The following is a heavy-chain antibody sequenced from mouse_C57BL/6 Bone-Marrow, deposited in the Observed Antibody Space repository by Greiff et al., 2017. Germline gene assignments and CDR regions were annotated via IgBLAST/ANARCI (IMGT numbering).Heavy chain of an antibody. J-gene: IGHJ2*01. CDR2: ITHSGET. CDR3: AGDRSHYGGY. Sequence: VKLQESGPGLVKPSQSLFLTCSITGFPITSGYYWIWIRQSPGKPLEWMGYITHSGETFYNPSLQSPISITRETSKNQFFLQLNSVTTEDTAMYYCAGDRSHYGGYWGQGTTLTVSS. V-gene: IGHV12-3*01. CDR1: GFPITSGYY.